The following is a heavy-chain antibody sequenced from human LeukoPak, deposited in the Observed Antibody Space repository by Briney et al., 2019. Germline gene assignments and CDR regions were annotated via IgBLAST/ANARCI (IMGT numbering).Heavy chain of an antibody. CDR3: ATLLGAYDFWSGYPPGNDAFDI. Sequence: GASVKVSCKASGYTFTSYYMHWVRQAPGQGLEWMGIINPSGGSTSYAQKFQGRVTMTRDMSTSTVYMELSSLRSEDTAVYYCATLLGAYDFWSGYPPGNDAFDIWGQGTMVTVSS. CDR1: GYTFTSYY. CDR2: INPSGGST. D-gene: IGHD3-3*01. V-gene: IGHV1-46*01. J-gene: IGHJ3*02.